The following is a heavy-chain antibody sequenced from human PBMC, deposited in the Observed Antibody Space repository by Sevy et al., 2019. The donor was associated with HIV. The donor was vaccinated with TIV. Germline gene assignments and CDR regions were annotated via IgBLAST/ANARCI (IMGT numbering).Heavy chain of an antibody. V-gene: IGHV3-21*01. D-gene: IGHD3-10*01. Sequence: GGSLRLSCTASGFSFNSYDMNWVRQAPGKGLEWVGSISSVSTIIYYGDSVRGRFSISRDNAKKSLYLQMNSLRVEETAAYYCARVDGYVSRNYYKYYYDLDAWGQGTAVTVSS. J-gene: IGHJ6*02. CDR3: ARVDGYVSRNYYKYYYDLDA. CDR2: ISSVSTII. CDR1: GFSFNSYD.